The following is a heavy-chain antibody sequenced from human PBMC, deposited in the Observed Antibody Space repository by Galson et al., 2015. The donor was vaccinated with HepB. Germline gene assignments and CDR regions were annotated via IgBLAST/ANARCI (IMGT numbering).Heavy chain of an antibody. D-gene: IGHD2-15*01. CDR3: ARDRGCSGGSCYSAPRY. CDR2: INPSGGST. J-gene: IGHJ4*02. V-gene: IGHV1-46*01. Sequence: SVKVSCKASGYTFTSYYMHWVRQAPGQGLEWMGIINPSGGSTSYAQKFQGRVTMTRDTSTSTVYMELSSLRSEDTAVYYCARDRGCSGGSCYSAPRYWGQGTLVTVST. CDR1: GYTFTSYY.